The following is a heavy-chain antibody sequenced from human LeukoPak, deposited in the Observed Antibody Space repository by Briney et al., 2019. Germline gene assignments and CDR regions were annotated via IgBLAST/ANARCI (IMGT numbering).Heavy chain of an antibody. CDR3: ARDPGSSSYADH. D-gene: IGHD6-13*01. V-gene: IGHV3-21*01. CDR1: AFTFGSDT. Sequence: PGPCLRLSWAPSAFTFGSDTMNSVRQAPGRGLGWVSSVSSSVSYIYYAESVNGRFTISRDNAKNSLYLQRNSLRAEYTAVNDCARDPGSSSYADHWGQGTLVTVSS. CDR2: VSSSVSYI. J-gene: IGHJ4*02.